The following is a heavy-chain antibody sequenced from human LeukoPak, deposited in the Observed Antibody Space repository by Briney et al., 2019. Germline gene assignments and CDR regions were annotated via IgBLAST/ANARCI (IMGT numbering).Heavy chain of an antibody. CDR3: ARGGIAAAGTDWFDP. V-gene: IGHV3-48*03. Sequence: GGSLRLSCAASGFTFSSYEMNWVRQAPGKGLEWVSYISSSGSTIYYADSVKGRFTISRDNAKNSLYLQMNSLRAEDTAVYYCARGGIAAAGTDWFDPWGQGTLVTVSS. J-gene: IGHJ5*02. CDR1: GFTFSSYE. CDR2: ISSSGSTI. D-gene: IGHD6-13*01.